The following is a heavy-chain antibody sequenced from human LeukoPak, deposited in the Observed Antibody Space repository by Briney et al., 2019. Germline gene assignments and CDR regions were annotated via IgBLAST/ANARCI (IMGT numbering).Heavy chain of an antibody. Sequence: ASVTVSCTASGYTFTSYYMHWVRQAPGQGLEWMGIINPSGGSTSYAQKFQGRVTMTRDTSTSTVYMELSSLRSEDTAVYYCARDWSRGIVVVPGYGMDVWGQGTTVTVSS. J-gene: IGHJ6*02. CDR2: INPSGGST. D-gene: IGHD2-2*01. CDR3: ARDWSRGIVVVPGYGMDV. V-gene: IGHV1-46*01. CDR1: GYTFTSYY.